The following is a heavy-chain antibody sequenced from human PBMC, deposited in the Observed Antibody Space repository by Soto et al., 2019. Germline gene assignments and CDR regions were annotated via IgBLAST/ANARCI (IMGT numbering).Heavy chain of an antibody. D-gene: IGHD5-12*01. CDR2: MNPNSGNT. CDR1: GYTFTSYD. Sequence: QVQLVQSGAEVKKPGASVKVSCKASGYTFTSYDINWVRQATGQGLEWMGWMNPNSGNTGYAQKFQGSVTMTRNTSISTAYMELSSLRSEDTTVYYCARVCVEWLQLPYYYYYMDVWGKGTTVTVSS. CDR3: ARVCVEWLQLPYYYYYMDV. V-gene: IGHV1-8*01. J-gene: IGHJ6*03.